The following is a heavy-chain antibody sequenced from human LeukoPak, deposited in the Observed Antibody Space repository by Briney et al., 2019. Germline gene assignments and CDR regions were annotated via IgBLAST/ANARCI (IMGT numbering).Heavy chain of an antibody. CDR1: GFTFSNAW. V-gene: IGHV3-15*01. CDR2: IKSKTDGGTT. D-gene: IGHD2-15*01. Sequence: PGGSLRLSCAASGFTFSNAWMSWVRQAPGKGLEWVGRIKSKTDGGTTDYAAPVKGRFTISRDDSKNTLYLQMNSLKTEDTAVYYCTTDLRYCSGGSCYSRGGDFDYWGQGTLVTVSS. CDR3: TTDLRYCSGGSCYSRGGDFDY. J-gene: IGHJ4*02.